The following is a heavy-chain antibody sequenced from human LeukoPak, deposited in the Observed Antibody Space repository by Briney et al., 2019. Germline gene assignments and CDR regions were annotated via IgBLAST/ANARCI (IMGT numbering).Heavy chain of an antibody. V-gene: IGHV4-39*07. J-gene: IGHJ4*02. CDR3: ASQVYYYDSSGYYPKIHWGRLGYYFDY. D-gene: IGHD3-22*01. Sequence: SETLSLTCTVSGGSISSSSYYWGWIRQPPGKGLEWIGSIYYSGSTYYNPSLKSRVTISVDTSKNQFSLKLSSVTAADTAVYYCASQVYYYDSSGYYPKIHWGRLGYYFDYWGQGTLVTVSS. CDR2: IYYSGST. CDR1: GGSISSSSYY.